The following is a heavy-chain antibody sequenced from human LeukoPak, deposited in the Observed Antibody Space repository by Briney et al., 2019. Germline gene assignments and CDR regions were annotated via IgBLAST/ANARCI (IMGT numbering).Heavy chain of an antibody. CDR3: ARDSYSYGFYCYYYYMDV. CDR1: GYTFTSYG. Sequence: GASVKVSCKASGYTFTSYGISWVRQAPGQGLEWMGWISAYNGNTNYAQKLQGRVTMTTDTSTSTAYMELRSLRSDDTAVYYCARDSYSYGFYCYYYYMDVWGKGTTVTVSS. V-gene: IGHV1-18*01. CDR2: ISAYNGNT. D-gene: IGHD5-18*01. J-gene: IGHJ6*03.